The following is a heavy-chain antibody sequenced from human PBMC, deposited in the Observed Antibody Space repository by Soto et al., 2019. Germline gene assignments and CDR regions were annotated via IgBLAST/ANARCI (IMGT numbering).Heavy chain of an antibody. CDR1: GYTFTSYD. CDR3: AGDMSEGSGWYDDYYYYYGMDV. V-gene: IGHV1-8*01. D-gene: IGHD6-19*01. Sequence: QVQLVQSGAEVKKPGASVKVSCKASGYTFTSYDINWVRQATGQGLEWMGWMNPNSGNTGYAQKFQGRVTMTRNTSKSTAYMQLSSLGSEATAVYYCAGDMSEGSGWYDDYYYYYGMDVWGQVTTVTVSS. J-gene: IGHJ6*02. CDR2: MNPNSGNT.